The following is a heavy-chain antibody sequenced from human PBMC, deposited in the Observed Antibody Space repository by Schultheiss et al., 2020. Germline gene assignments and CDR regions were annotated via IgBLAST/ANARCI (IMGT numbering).Heavy chain of an antibody. CDR2: ISSSGSTI. J-gene: IGHJ6*03. V-gene: IGHV3-48*03. D-gene: IGHD4/OR15-4a*01. CDR1: GFTFSSYE. Sequence: GGSLRLSCAASGFTFSSYEMNWVRQAPGKGLEWVSYISSSGSTIYYADSVKGRFTISRDNAKNSLYLQMNSLRAEDTAVYYCASKYGGYYYYYYMDVWGKATTVTVSS. CDR3: ASKYGGYYYYYYMDV.